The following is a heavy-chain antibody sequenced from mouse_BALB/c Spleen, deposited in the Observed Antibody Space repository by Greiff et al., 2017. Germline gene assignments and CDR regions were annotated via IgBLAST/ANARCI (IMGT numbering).Heavy chain of an antibody. CDR2: ISYDGSN. V-gene: IGHV3-6*02. D-gene: IGHD2-3*01. CDR3: ASLYDGYYGAY. CDR1: GYSITSGYY. Sequence: DVKLVESGPGLVKPSQSLSLTCSVTGYSITSGYYWNWIRQFPGNKLEWMGYISYDGSNNYNPSLKNRISITRDTSKNQFFLKLNSVTTEDTATYYCASLYDGYYGAYWGQGTLVTVSA. J-gene: IGHJ3*01.